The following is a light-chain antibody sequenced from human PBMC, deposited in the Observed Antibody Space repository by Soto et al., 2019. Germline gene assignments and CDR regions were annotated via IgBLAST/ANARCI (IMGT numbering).Light chain of an antibody. Sequence: QSALTQPPSESGSPGQSVTISCTGTSSDVGGYNYVSWYQQHPVKATKLMLYEVSERPSGVPDRFSGSKSGNTASLTVSGLQAEDESDYFCSSYGGSNNLVFGGGTKLTVL. J-gene: IGLJ2*01. CDR3: SSYGGSNNLV. V-gene: IGLV2-8*01. CDR2: EVS. CDR1: SSDVGGYNY.